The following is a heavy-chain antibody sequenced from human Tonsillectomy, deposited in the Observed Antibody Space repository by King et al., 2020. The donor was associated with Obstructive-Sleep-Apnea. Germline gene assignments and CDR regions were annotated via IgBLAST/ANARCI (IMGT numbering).Heavy chain of an antibody. D-gene: IGHD2-15*01. CDR2: ISYDGSNK. CDR3: AREEVAGPYYYYGMDV. V-gene: IGHV3-30*04. CDR1: GFTFSSYA. J-gene: IGHJ6*02. Sequence: VQLVESGGGVVQPGRSLRLSCAASGFTFSSYAMHWVRQAPGKGLEWVAVISYDGSNKYYADSVKGRFTISRDNSKNTLNLQMNSLRAEDTAVYYCAREEVAGPYYYYGMDVWGQGTTVTVSS.